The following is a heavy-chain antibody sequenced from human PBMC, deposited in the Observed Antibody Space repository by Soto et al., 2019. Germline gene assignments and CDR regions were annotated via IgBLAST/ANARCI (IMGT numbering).Heavy chain of an antibody. J-gene: IGHJ6*02. CDR3: ARDDRFLEWSPELIYGMDV. Sequence: GASVKVSCKASGYTFTSCGISWVRQAPGQGLEWMGWISAYNGNTNYAQKLQGRVTMTTDTSTSTAYMELRSLRSDDTAVYYCARDDRFLEWSPELIYGMDVWGQGTTVTVSS. CDR1: GYTFTSCG. CDR2: ISAYNGNT. D-gene: IGHD3-3*01. V-gene: IGHV1-18*01.